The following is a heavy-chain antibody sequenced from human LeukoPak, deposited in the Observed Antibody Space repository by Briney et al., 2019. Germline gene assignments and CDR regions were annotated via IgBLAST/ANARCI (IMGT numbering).Heavy chain of an antibody. V-gene: IGHV3-30*18. J-gene: IGHJ4*02. Sequence: GGPLKLPLAEEGLTCKSCGSRWVRQPQEKGLEWVAVISYDGSNKYYADSVKGRFTISRDTSKNTLFLQMDSLRAEDTAVYYCAKDGQVGATTFLDYWGQGTLVTVSS. CDR2: ISYDGSNK. D-gene: IGHD1-26*01. CDR3: AKDGQVGATTFLDY. CDR1: GLTCKSCG.